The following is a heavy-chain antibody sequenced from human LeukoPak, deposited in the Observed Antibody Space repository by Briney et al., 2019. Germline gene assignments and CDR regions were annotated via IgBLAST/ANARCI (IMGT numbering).Heavy chain of an antibody. V-gene: IGHV1-69*01. D-gene: IGHD3-3*01. CDR3: ARGAPRITIFGVVTYFDY. CDR1: GGTFSSYA. Sequence: ASVKVSCKASGGTFSSYAISWVRQAPGQGLEWMGGIIPIFGTANYAQKFQGRVTITADESTITAYMELSSLRSEDTAVYYCARGAPRITIFGVVTYFDYWGQGTLVSVSS. J-gene: IGHJ4*02. CDR2: IIPIFGTA.